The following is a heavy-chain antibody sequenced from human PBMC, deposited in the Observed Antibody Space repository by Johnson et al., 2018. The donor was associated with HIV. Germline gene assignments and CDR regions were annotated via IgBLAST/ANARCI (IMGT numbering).Heavy chain of an antibody. Sequence: QVQLVESGGGLVKPGGSLRLSCAASGFTFSDYYMSWIRQAPGKGLEWVAFIRFDGGNKYYADSVKGRFTISRDNSKNTLYLQMNSLRAEDTAVYYCAKDLGAVAGHHWGQGTMVTVSS. V-gene: IGHV3-30*02. CDR3: AKDLGAVAGHH. CDR1: GFTFSDYY. CDR2: IRFDGGNK. D-gene: IGHD6-19*01. J-gene: IGHJ3*01.